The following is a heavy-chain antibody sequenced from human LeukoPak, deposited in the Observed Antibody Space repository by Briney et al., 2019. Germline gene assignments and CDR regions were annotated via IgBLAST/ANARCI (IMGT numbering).Heavy chain of an antibody. Sequence: PSETLSLTCTVSGGSISSGDYYWRWIRQPPGKGLEWIGYIYYSGITYYNPSLKRRVSISFDTSKNQFSLKLSSVTAADTAMYYCARDCGGVAAAGLFDYWGQGSLVTVSS. J-gene: IGHJ4*02. CDR3: ARDCGGVAAAGLFDY. D-gene: IGHD6-13*01. CDR2: IYYSGIT. CDR1: GGSISSGDYY. V-gene: IGHV4-30-4*01.